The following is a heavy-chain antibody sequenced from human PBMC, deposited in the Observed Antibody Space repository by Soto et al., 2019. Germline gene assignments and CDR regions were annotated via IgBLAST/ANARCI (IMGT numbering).Heavy chain of an antibody. D-gene: IGHD2-2*01. J-gene: IGHJ6*02. CDR3: ARGALYCSSTSCYPGGMDV. V-gene: IGHV4-59*02. CDR2: IYYSGST. CDR1: GYSVSSYY. Sequence: SETLALTCTVSGYSVSSYYWSWIRQPPGKGLEWIGYIYYSGSTNYNPSLKSRVTISVDTSKNQFSLQLNSVTPEDTAVYYCARGALYCSSTSCYPGGMDVWGQGTTVSLSS.